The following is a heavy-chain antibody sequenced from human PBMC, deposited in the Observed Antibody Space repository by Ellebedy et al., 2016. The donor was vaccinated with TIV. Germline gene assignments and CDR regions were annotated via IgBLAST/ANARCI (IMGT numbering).Heavy chain of an antibody. CDR1: GGAISGTRW. CDR3: ATCPGGAFDI. Sequence: SETLSLPCTVSGGAISGTRWWSWVRQSPGKGLAWSGGVYHSGQTNYNPSLKSRVIISVDKSAKEFPLRLTSLTAADTAVYFCATCPGGAFDIWGRGTMVTVSS. V-gene: IGHV4-4*02. D-gene: IGHD5/OR15-5a*01. CDR2: VYHSGQT. J-gene: IGHJ3*02.